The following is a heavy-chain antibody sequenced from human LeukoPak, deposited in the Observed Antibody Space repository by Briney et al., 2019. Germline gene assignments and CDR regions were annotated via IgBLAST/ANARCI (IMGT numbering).Heavy chain of an antibody. J-gene: IGHJ4*02. D-gene: IGHD3-9*01. V-gene: IGHV2-5*02. CDR1: GFSFSTSGVG. CDR2: IYWDEDK. Sequence: SGPTLVNPTQTLTLTCTFSGFSFSTSGVGVGWIRQPPGKALEWLSVIYWDEDKRYRPSLKSRLTITKDTSNNQVVLTMTNMDPVDTATYYCARSPYYDILTGSRGTFDYWGRGILVTVSS. CDR3: ARSPYYDILTGSRGTFDY.